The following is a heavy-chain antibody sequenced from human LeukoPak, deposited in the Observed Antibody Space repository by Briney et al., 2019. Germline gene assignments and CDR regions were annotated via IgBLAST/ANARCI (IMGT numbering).Heavy chain of an antibody. CDR2: INPNSGGT. V-gene: IGHV1-2*04. Sequence: ASVKVSCTASGYTFTGYYMHWVRQAPGQGLEWMGWINPNSGGTNYAQKFQGWVTMTRDTSISTAYMELSRLRSDDTAVYYCARDRGRGSGMDVWGQGTTVTVSS. CDR3: ARDRGRGSGMDV. D-gene: IGHD3-10*01. CDR1: GYTFTGYY. J-gene: IGHJ6*02.